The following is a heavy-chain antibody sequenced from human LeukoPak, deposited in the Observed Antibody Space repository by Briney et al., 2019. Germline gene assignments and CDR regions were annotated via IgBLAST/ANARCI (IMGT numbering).Heavy chain of an antibody. J-gene: IGHJ4*02. D-gene: IGHD6-19*01. CDR3: VRGSSSGWRTE. V-gene: IGHV4-31*03. Sequence: SETLSLTCTVSGDSISSGGYYWSWIRQHPGTGLEWIAYMFYSGTTYYNPSLKSRVIISVDTSKNLFSLKLTSVTAADTAVYYCVRGSSSGWRTEWGQGTLVIVSS. CDR2: MFYSGTT. CDR1: GDSISSGGYY.